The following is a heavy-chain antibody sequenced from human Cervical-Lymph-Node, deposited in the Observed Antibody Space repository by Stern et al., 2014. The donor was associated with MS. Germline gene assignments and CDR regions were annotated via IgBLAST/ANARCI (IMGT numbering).Heavy chain of an antibody. CDR1: GYHFTSYG. CDR2: ISAYNGNT. Sequence: QVQLVQSGAEVKKPGASAKASCKASGYHFTSYGITWVRPGPGHGLEWRGWISAYNGNTNYAQKLKGRVTMTTDTSTSTAYMELRSRRSDDTAVYYCARARGSAGMDVWGQGTTVTVSS. D-gene: IGHD5-12*01. CDR3: ARARGSAGMDV. V-gene: IGHV1-18*01. J-gene: IGHJ6*02.